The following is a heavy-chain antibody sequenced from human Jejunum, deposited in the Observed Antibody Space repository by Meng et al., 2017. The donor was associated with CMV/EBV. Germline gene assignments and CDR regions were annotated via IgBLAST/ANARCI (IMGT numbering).Heavy chain of an antibody. V-gene: IGHV3-48*04. CDR2: IRGSDGTT. Sequence: CAASGFTFNIYSMNWLRQAPGKGLEWVSYIRGSDGTTYYADSVKGRFTISRDNAKNSLYLQMTSLRADDTAVYYCGRGVEYSSDHWGQGTLVTVSS. D-gene: IGHD6-19*01. J-gene: IGHJ1*01. CDR1: GFTFNIYS. CDR3: GRGVEYSSDH.